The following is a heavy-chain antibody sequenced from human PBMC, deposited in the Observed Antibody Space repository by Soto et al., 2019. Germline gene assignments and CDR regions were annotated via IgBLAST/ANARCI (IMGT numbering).Heavy chain of an antibody. Sequence: WTWIRQPPGKGLEWIGEINHVGSTNYNPSLKSRATISVDTSKNQFSLKLTSVTAADTAVYYCARLFRLGMNSWGQGTLVTVSS. V-gene: IGHV4-34*01. CDR3: ARLFRLGMNS. D-gene: IGHD7-27*01. J-gene: IGHJ4*02. CDR2: INHVGST.